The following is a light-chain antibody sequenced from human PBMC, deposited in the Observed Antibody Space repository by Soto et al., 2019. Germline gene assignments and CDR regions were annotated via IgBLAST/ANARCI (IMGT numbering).Light chain of an antibody. V-gene: IGKV3-20*01. Sequence: EIVVKQSPWTPLLFFGEKTTPPRRASQGVRTYLAWYQQKPGQAPRLLIYDASTRATGIPDRFSGSGSGTGFTLTISRLEPEDFAVYYCHHYADSAWTFGQGTKV. CDR1: QGVRTY. CDR3: HHYADSAWT. J-gene: IGKJ1*01. CDR2: DAS.